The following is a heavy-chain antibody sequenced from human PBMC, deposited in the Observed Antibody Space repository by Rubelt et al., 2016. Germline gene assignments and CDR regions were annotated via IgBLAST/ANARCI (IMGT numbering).Heavy chain of an antibody. J-gene: IGHJ5*01. CDR1: GFSFSTYA. CDR2: ISTDGSGT. D-gene: IGHD1-26*01. CDR3: ARYGNSCYDS. Sequence: DVQLVQSGGGLVQPGGSLRLSCAASGFSFSTYAMHCVRQAPGKGLEYVSAISTDGSGTYYANSVKGRFIISRDNFNNMLYLQMGSLRAEDMAVYYCARYGNSCYDSWGQGTLVTVSS. V-gene: IGHV3-64*01.